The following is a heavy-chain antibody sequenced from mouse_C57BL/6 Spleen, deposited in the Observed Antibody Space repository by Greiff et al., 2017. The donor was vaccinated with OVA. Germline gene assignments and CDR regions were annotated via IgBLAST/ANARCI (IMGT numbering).Heavy chain of an antibody. D-gene: IGHD2-1*01. J-gene: IGHJ2*01. CDR3: ARVYYGSSYYFDY. CDR2: IYPGDGYT. V-gene: IGHV1-82*01. CDR1: GYAFSSSW. Sequence: VKLLESGPELVKPGASVKISCKASGYAFSSSWMNWVKQRPGKGLEWIGRIYPGDGYTNYNGKFKGKATLTADKSSSTAYMQLSSLTSEDSAVYYYARVYYGSSYYFDYWGQGTTLTVSS.